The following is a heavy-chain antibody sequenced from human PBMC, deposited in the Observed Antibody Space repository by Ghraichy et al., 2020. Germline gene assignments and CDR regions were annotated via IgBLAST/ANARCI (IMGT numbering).Heavy chain of an antibody. Sequence: LRLSCAVYGGSFSGYYWSWIRQPPGKGLEWIGEINHSGSTNYNPSLKSRVTISVDTSKNQFSLKLSSVTAADTAVYYCARQVQKGLKKVGFQHWGQGTLVTVSS. CDR3: ARQVQKGLKKVGFQH. D-gene: IGHD1-26*01. CDR1: GGSFSGYY. J-gene: IGHJ1*01. V-gene: IGHV4-34*01. CDR2: INHSGST.